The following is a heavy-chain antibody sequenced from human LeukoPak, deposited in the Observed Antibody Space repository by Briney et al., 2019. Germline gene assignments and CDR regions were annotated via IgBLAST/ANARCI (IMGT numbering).Heavy chain of an antibody. CDR3: ASDYPSFHS. J-gene: IGHJ5*02. CDR1: GFTVSSNY. CDR2: ITSGGNT. D-gene: IGHD3-16*01. V-gene: IGHV3-53*01. Sequence: PGGSLRLSCAASGFTVSSNYMNWVRQAPGKGLEWVSVITSGGNTYYADSVKGRFTISRDRSNNTLFLQMNSLRAEDTAVYYCASDYPSFHSWGQGTLVTVSS.